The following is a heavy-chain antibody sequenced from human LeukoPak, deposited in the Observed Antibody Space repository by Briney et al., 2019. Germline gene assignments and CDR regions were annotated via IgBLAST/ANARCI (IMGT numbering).Heavy chain of an antibody. Sequence: PGGSLRLSCAASGFTFSQYWMSWVRQAPGKGLEWAANIKKDGSEKYYVDSVKGRFTISRDNAKNSMYLQMNSLRAEDTAVYYCARGLYSSTTYYFDYWGQGTLVTVSS. CDR2: IKKDGSEK. D-gene: IGHD6-13*01. J-gene: IGHJ4*02. V-gene: IGHV3-7*03. CDR1: GFTFSQYW. CDR3: ARGLYSSTTYYFDY.